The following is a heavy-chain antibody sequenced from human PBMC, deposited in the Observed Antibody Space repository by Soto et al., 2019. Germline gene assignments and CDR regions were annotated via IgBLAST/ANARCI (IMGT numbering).Heavy chain of an antibody. J-gene: IGHJ6*02. V-gene: IGHV4-61*01. CDR2: MYKTGET. CDR3: MKAHESGDFLGMSV. D-gene: IGHD3-10*01. Sequence: SETLSLTCXVSGGSVSTGMKYWGWVRQPPGKALEFIGYMYKTGETLLNSSLKSRVTLSMETSKNQFSLTLSSVTAADTAVYFCMKAHESGDFLGMSVWGPGTTVTVSS. CDR1: GGSVSTGMKY.